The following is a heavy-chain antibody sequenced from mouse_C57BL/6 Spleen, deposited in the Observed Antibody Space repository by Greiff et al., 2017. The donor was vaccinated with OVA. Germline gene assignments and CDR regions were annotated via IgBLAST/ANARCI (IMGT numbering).Heavy chain of an antibody. D-gene: IGHD2-2*01. V-gene: IGHV1-15*01. J-gene: IGHJ1*03. CDR2: IDPETGGT. CDR3: TRGGLYGYDGYFDV. Sequence: LQESGAELVRPGASVTLSCKASGYTFTDYEMHWVKQTPVHGLEWIGAIDPETGGTAYNQKFKGKAILTTDKSSSTAYMERRSLTSEDSAVYYCTRGGLYGYDGYFDVWGTGTTVTVSS. CDR1: GYTFTDYE.